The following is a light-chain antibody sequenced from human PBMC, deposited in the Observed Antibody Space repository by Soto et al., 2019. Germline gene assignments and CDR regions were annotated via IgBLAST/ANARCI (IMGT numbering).Light chain of an antibody. CDR3: ISYTSSKTWV. V-gene: IGLV2-14*01. CDR1: NSDVGGYDR. Sequence: QSALTQPASVSGSPGQSITVSCTGTNSDVGGYDRVSWYQHHPGKAPKLLIFEVYNRPSGISDRFSGSKSGDTASLTISGLQAEDEADYYCISYTSSKTWVFGGGTKLTVL. CDR2: EVY. J-gene: IGLJ3*02.